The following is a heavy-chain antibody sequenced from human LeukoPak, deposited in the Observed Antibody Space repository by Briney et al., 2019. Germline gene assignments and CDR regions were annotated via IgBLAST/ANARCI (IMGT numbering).Heavy chain of an antibody. J-gene: IGHJ4*02. D-gene: IGHD5-12*01. Sequence: GGSLRLSCAASGFTFSSYGMHWVRQAPGTGLEWVAVIWYDGSNKYYADSVKGRFTISRDNSKNTLYLQMNSLRAEDTAVYYCPRGRGDYDYLDYFDYWGQGTLVTVSS. CDR2: IWYDGSNK. CDR3: PRGRGDYDYLDYFDY. CDR1: GFTFSSYG. V-gene: IGHV3-33*01.